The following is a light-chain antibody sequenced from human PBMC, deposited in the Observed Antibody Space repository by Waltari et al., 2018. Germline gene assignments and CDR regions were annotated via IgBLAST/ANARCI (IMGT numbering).Light chain of an antibody. CDR3: QQYVSLPAT. Sequence: TLSLSPGDRAILSCRASQSVSKYLAWYQQKPGQAPRLLIFGASSRATGIPDRFSGSGSGTDLSLTISRVEPEDFAVYYCQQYVSLPATFGQGTKVEIE. J-gene: IGKJ1*01. CDR2: GAS. V-gene: IGKV3-20*01. CDR1: QSVSKY.